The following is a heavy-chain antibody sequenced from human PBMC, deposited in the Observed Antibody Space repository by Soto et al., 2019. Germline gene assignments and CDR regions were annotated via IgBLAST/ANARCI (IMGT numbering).Heavy chain of an antibody. J-gene: IGHJ4*01. CDR2: FDPEGSDT. V-gene: IGHV1-24*01. CDR1: VYSLSELA. D-gene: IGHD2-21*02. Sequence: XSVKVSCKVSVYSLSELAIHWVRQAPGKGFEWMGGFDPEGSDTIYAQKFQGRVTMTSDTSTETAYMELESLTSEDTAFYYCATMGFCGPGCYSFDYWGHGTLATVSS. CDR3: ATMGFCGPGCYSFDY.